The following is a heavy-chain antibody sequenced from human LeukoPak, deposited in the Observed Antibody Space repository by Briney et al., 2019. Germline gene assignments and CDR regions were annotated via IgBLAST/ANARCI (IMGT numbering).Heavy chain of an antibody. CDR2: IYTSGTT. Sequence: SETLSLTCTVSGGSISSGNYYWSWIRQPAGKGLEYIGRIYTSGTTNYNPSLKSRLSISLDTSNNQFSLRLSSVTAAGTAVYYCAREGLNMVRGIIPKEAWGWFDPWGQGTLVTVSS. J-gene: IGHJ5*02. CDR1: GGSISSGNYY. V-gene: IGHV4-61*02. CDR3: AREGLNMVRGIIPKEAWGWFDP. D-gene: IGHD3-10*01.